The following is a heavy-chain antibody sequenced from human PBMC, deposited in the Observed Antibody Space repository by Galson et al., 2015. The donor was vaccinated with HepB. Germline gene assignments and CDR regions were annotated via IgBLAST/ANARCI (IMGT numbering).Heavy chain of an antibody. J-gene: IGHJ4*02. Sequence: ETLSLTCAVYGGSFSGYYWSWIRQPPGKGLEWIGEINHSGSTNYNPSLKSRVTISVDTSKNQFSLKLSSVTAADTAVYYCARGPLWVASYLWFGELFNYWGQGTLVTVSS. V-gene: IGHV4-34*01. CDR1: GGSFSGYY. CDR2: INHSGST. CDR3: ARGPLWVASYLWFGELFNY. D-gene: IGHD3-10*01.